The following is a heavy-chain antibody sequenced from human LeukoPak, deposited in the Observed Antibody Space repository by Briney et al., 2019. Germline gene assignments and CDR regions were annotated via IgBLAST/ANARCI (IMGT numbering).Heavy chain of an antibody. CDR1: GYTFTGYG. Sequence: ASVKVSCKASGYTFTGYGISCVRQAPGRGLDWMGWISAYNGNTNYAQKLQGRVTMTTDTSTSTAYMELRSLRSDDTAVYYCARDEDVVVPAAITNWFDPWGQGTLVTVSS. D-gene: IGHD2-2*02. CDR3: ARDEDVVVPAAITNWFDP. V-gene: IGHV1-18*01. J-gene: IGHJ5*02. CDR2: ISAYNGNT.